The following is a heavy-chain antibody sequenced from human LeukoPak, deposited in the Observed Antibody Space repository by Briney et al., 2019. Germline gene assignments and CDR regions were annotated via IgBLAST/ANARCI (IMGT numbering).Heavy chain of an antibody. J-gene: IGHJ4*02. Sequence: GGSLRLSCVASGFTFKNYWMTWVRRAPGKGLEWVANIKQDGSEKYYVDSVKGRFTISRDNAKNSLYLQMNSLRAEDTAVYYCAREGYSPRDGYNFNFDYWGQGTLVTVSS. CDR3: AREGYSPRDGYNFNFDY. CDR1: GFTFKNYW. V-gene: IGHV3-7*01. CDR2: IKQDGSEK. D-gene: IGHD5-24*01.